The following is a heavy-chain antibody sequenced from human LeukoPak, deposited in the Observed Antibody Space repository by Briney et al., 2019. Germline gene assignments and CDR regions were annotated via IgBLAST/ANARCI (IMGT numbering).Heavy chain of an antibody. CDR3: VRDSLIKGASTLDH. D-gene: IGHD1-26*01. J-gene: IGHJ4*02. CDR2: INMGTENP. V-gene: IGHV7-4-1*02. Sequence: ASVKVSCKASGGIFSNYAVSWVRQAPRQGLEWMGWINMGTENPTYAQDFTGRFAFSLDTAVSTAYLQISSLKAEDTAVYYCVRDSLIKGASTLDHWGQGTLVTVSS. CDR1: GGIFSNYA.